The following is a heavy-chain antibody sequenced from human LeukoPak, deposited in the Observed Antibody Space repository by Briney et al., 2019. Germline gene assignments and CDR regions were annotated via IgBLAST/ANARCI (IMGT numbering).Heavy chain of an antibody. CDR1: GGSFSGYY. CDR3: ARAYSVY. J-gene: IGHJ4*02. Sequence: SETLSLTGAVYGGSFSGYYWSWIRQPPGKGLEWIGEINHSGSTNYNPSLKSRVTISVDTSKNQFSLKLSSVTAADTAVYYCARAYSVYWGQGTLVTVSS. V-gene: IGHV4-34*01. CDR2: INHSGST. D-gene: IGHD2-15*01.